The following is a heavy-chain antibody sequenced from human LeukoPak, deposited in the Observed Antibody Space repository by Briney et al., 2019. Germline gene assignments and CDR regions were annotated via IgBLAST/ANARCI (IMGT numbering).Heavy chain of an antibody. J-gene: IGHJ4*02. CDR2: IIPILGIA. Sequence: SVKASCKASGGTFSSYTISWVRQAPGQGLEWMGRIIPILGIANYAQKFQGRVTITADKSTSTAYMELSSLRSEDTAVYYCASGRSSWYADYWGQGTLLTVSS. CDR3: ASGRSSWYADY. D-gene: IGHD6-13*01. CDR1: GGTFSSYT. V-gene: IGHV1-69*02.